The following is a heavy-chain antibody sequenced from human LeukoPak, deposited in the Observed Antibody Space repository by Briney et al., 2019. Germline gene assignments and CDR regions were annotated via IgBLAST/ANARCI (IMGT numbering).Heavy chain of an antibody. CDR2: ITTDETT. D-gene: IGHD1/OR15-1a*01. Sequence: PGGSLRLSCSASGFTFSTYAMHWFRQVPGKGLMWVSRITTDETTTYADSVRGRFTISRDNAKNTVYLQMNSLRVEDTAVYYCAKDWFATTDYWGQGILVTVSS. V-gene: IGHV3-74*01. CDR3: AKDWFATTDY. J-gene: IGHJ4*02. CDR1: GFTFSTYA.